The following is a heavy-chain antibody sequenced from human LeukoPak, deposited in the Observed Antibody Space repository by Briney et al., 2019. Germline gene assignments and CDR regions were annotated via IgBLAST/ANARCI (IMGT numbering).Heavy chain of an antibody. CDR3: ARGRGPAACGY. D-gene: IGHD2-2*01. CDR2: IYHSGST. Sequence: SETLSLTCAISGYSISSGYYWGWIRQPPGKGLEWIGSIYHSGSTYYNPSLKSRVTVSVDTSKNQFSLKLSSVTAADTAVYYCARGRGPAACGYWGQGTLVTVSS. CDR1: GYSISSGYY. J-gene: IGHJ4*02. V-gene: IGHV4-38-2*01.